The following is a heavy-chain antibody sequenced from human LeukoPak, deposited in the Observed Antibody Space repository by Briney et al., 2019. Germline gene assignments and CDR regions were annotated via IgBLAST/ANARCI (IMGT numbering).Heavy chain of an antibody. J-gene: IGHJ4*02. CDR3: ARHKSGWFYADY. CDR2: IFYTGST. Sequence: PSETLSLTCTVSGGSISSSDYYWGWIRQSPGKGLEWIGSIFYTGSTYYNPSLRGRVTISVDTSKNQFSLKLSSVTAADTAVYYCARHKSGWFYADYWGQGTLVTVSS. V-gene: IGHV4-39*01. CDR1: GGSISSSDYY. D-gene: IGHD6-19*01.